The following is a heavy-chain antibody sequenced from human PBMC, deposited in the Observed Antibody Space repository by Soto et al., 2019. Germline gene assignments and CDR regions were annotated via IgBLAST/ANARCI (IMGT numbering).Heavy chain of an antibody. J-gene: IGHJ4*02. D-gene: IGHD3-10*01. CDR2: MSPYDANR. CDR1: GYTFTSYD. V-gene: IGHV1-8*01. CDR3: SRVDPGETSPFDH. Sequence: ASVKVSCKASGYTFTSYDINWVRQTAGQGLEWMGWMSPYDANRMYAQKFQGRVTMTRDTSTSTVYMEVSSLRSEDTAVYYCSRVDPGETSPFDHWGQGTLVTVSS.